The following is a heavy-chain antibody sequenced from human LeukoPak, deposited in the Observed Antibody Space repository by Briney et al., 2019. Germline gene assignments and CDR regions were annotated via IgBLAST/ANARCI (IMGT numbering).Heavy chain of an antibody. CDR2: ISGSGGST. CDR1: GFTFSNYA. CDR3: AKAGLYGSGSYYSHYFDY. J-gene: IGHJ4*02. Sequence: GGSLRLSCAASGFTFSNYAMSWVRQAPGKGLEWVSAISGSGGSTYYADSVKGRFTISRDNSKNTLYLQMNSLRAEDTAVYYCAKAGLYGSGSYYSHYFDYWGQGTLVTFSS. V-gene: IGHV3-23*01. D-gene: IGHD3-10*01.